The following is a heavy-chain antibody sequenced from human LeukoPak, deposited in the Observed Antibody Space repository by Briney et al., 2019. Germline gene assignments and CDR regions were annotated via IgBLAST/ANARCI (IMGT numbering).Heavy chain of an antibody. Sequence: AASVKVSCKASGYTFTSYDINWVRQATGQGLEWMGWMNPNSGNTGYAQKFQGRVTMTRNTSISTAYMELSSLRSEDTAVYYCARGPRFTASWFDPWGQGTLVTVSS. CDR3: ARGPRFTASWFDP. CDR1: GYTFTSYD. V-gene: IGHV1-8*01. CDR2: MNPNSGNT. D-gene: IGHD6-25*01. J-gene: IGHJ5*02.